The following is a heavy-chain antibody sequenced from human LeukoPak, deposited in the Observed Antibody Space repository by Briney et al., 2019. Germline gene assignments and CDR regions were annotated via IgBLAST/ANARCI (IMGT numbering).Heavy chain of an antibody. CDR1: GFTFSDYY. Sequence: GGSLRLSCAASGFTFSDYYMSWIRQAPGKGLEWVSYISSSGSTVYYADSVKGRFTISRDNAKNSLYLQMNSLRAEDTAVYYCARAYHYDYVWGSDDYWGQGTQVTVSS. CDR3: ARAYHYDYVWGSDDY. CDR2: ISSSGSTV. V-gene: IGHV3-11*04. J-gene: IGHJ4*02. D-gene: IGHD3-16*01.